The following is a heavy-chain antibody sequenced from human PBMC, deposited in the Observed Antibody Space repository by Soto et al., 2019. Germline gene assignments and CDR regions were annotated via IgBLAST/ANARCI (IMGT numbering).Heavy chain of an antibody. D-gene: IGHD3-3*01. V-gene: IGHV3-33*08. CDR2: IGHDGNLT. Sequence: QVHLVESGGGVVQPGSPWRLPGVASGLTFRNYAMFWVGRPPGKGLEWVAYIGHDGNLTLYADSVKGRFTISRDNSKNTVDLQMSRLRLDDTGSYYCARDGSMTISGRDDNWGQGTLVTVS. J-gene: IGHJ4*02. CDR1: GLTFRNYA. CDR3: ARDGSMTISGRDDN.